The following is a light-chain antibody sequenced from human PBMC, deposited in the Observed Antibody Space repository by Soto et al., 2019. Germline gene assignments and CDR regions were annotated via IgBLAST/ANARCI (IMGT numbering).Light chain of an antibody. V-gene: IGKV3-15*01. CDR3: QQCSNWPRT. Sequence: EIVMTQSPATVSVSPGERVTLSCRASQSVSNYLAWYQQKPGQAPRLLIYGASTRATGIPARFSGSGSGTEFTLTISSLQPEDFAVYYCQQCSNWPRTFGRGTKVDIK. J-gene: IGKJ1*01. CDR2: GAS. CDR1: QSVSNY.